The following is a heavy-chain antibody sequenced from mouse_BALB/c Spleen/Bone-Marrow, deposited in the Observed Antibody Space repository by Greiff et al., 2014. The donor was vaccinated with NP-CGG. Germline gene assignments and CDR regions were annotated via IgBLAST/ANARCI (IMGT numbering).Heavy chain of an antibody. D-gene: IGHD1-1*01. J-gene: IGHJ2*01. V-gene: IGHV1-39*01. CDR2: IDPYYGGT. CDR1: GYSFTGYN. CDR3: ARRGFITTVVEGHFDY. Sequence: EVQLQQSGPGLEKPGASVKISCKASGYSFTGYNMNWVKQSNGKSLEWIGNIDPYYGGTSYNQKFKGKATLTVDKSSSTAYMQLKSLTSEDSAVYYCARRGFITTVVEGHFDYWGQGTTLTVSS.